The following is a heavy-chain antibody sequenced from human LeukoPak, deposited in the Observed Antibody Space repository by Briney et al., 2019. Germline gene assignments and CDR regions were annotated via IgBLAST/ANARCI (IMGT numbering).Heavy chain of an antibody. CDR1: GGSISSYY. CDR3: ARVKRWLRPLPNFDY. Sequence: SETLSLTCTVSGGSISSYYWSWIRQPPGKGLEWIGYIYYSGSTNYNPSLKSRVTISVDTSKNQFSLKLSSVTAADTAVYYCARVKRWLRPLPNFDYWGQGTLVTVSS. CDR2: IYYSGST. J-gene: IGHJ4*02. V-gene: IGHV4-59*01. D-gene: IGHD5-24*01.